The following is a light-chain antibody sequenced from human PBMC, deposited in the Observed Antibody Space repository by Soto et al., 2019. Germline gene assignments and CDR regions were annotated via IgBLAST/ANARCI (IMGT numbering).Light chain of an antibody. V-gene: IGLV3-1*01. CDR3: QAWDSTIVV. CDR1: KLGNKY. CDR2: QDS. J-gene: IGLJ2*01. Sequence: SYELTQPPSVSVSPGQTASITCSGDKLGNKYASWYQQKPGQSPVLVIYQDSKRPSGIPERFSGSNSGNTATLTISGTQAMDEADYYCQAWDSTIVVFGGGTQLTVL.